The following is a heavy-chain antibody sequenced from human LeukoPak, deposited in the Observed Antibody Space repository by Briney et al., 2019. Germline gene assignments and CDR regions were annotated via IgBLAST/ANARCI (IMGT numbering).Heavy chain of an antibody. D-gene: IGHD2-15*01. CDR2: IYPRDSDT. CDR3: ARSSGASDY. Sequence: GESLKISCKCFGYSFSTYWIAGVRQRPGKGLEWMGIIYPRDSDTRYSPSFQGQVTISADKSISTAYLHWSSLKASDTAIYYCARSSGASDYWGQGTLVSVSS. J-gene: IGHJ4*02. CDR1: GYSFSTYW. V-gene: IGHV5-51*01.